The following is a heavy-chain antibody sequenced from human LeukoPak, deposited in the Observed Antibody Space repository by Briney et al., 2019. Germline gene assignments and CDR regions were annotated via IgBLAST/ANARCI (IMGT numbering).Heavy chain of an antibody. V-gene: IGHV4-59*02. J-gene: IGHJ3*02. CDR3: ARGYYDSRGDSNALDI. D-gene: IGHD3-22*01. CDR2: IHYSGST. Sequence: SETQTLPCTVSGDPVTIAHWRWTRHPPGRGLEWIGYIHYSGSTNSKPFLKRRVSMPVDTSKNQFSLKLTTVTAADTAMYDCARGYYDSRGDSNALDIWGQGTITTVSS. CDR1: GDPVTIAH.